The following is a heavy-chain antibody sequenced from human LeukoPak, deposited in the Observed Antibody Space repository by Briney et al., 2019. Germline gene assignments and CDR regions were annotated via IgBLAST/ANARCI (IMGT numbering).Heavy chain of an antibody. CDR1: GFTFSSEA. Sequence: GGSLRLSCVASGFTFSSEAMHWVRQAPGKGLEYVSSLGSNGVNKYYANSVKGRFTVSRDNSRSTVYLQMASLKPEDSAVYYCARANVPDYYDASGYSDWFDPWGQGTLVTVST. CDR2: LGSNGVNK. J-gene: IGHJ5*02. CDR3: ARANVPDYYDASGYSDWFDP. D-gene: IGHD3-22*01. V-gene: IGHV3-64*01.